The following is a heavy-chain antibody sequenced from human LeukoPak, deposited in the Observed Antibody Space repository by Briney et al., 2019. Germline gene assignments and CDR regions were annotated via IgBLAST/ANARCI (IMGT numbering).Heavy chain of an antibody. Sequence: SETLSLTCTVSGGSISSSSYYWGWIRQPPGKGLEWIGSIYYSGSTYYNPSLKSRVTISVDTSKNQFSLKLSSVTAADTAVYYCARLPYYYDSSGYGYWGQGTLVTVSS. CDR1: GGSISSSSYY. D-gene: IGHD3-22*01. CDR3: ARLPYYYDSSGYGY. V-gene: IGHV4-39*01. J-gene: IGHJ4*02. CDR2: IYYSGST.